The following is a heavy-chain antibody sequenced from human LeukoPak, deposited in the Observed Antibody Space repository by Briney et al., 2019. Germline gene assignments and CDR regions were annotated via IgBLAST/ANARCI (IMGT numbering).Heavy chain of an antibody. J-gene: IGHJ4*02. V-gene: IGHV3-7*01. CDR3: ARDRTRCSSTSCYLDGYYFDY. CDR1: GFTFSSYW. Sequence: PGGSLRLSCAASGFTFSSYWMSWVRQAPGKGLEWVANIKQDGSEKYYVDSVKGRFTISRDNAKNSLYLQMNSLRAEDTAVYYCARDRTRCSSTSCYLDGYYFDYWGQGTLVTVSS. CDR2: IKQDGSEK. D-gene: IGHD2-2*01.